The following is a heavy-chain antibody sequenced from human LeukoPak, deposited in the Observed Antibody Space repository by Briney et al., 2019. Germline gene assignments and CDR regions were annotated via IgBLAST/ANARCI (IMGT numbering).Heavy chain of an antibody. J-gene: IGHJ4*02. CDR3: ARGDDYYYDTSGYYY. D-gene: IGHD3-22*01. CDR1: GDSVSTNSAA. Sequence: SQTLSLTCAISGDSVSTNSAAWNWIRQSPSRGLEWLGRTYYRSKWYNDYAESVKSRITITPDTSKNQFSLQLNSVTPEDTAVYYCARGDDYYYDTSGYYYWGQGTLVTVSS. CDR2: TYYRSKWYN. V-gene: IGHV6-1*01.